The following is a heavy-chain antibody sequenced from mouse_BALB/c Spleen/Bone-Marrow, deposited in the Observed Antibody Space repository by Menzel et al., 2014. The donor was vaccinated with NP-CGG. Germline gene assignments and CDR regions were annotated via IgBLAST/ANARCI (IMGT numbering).Heavy chain of an antibody. CDR3: ARHGITRLLDY. V-gene: IGHV5-9-3*01. J-gene: IGHJ2*01. D-gene: IGHD2-4*01. Sequence: EVQLVESGGGLVKPGGSLKLSCAASGFTFXSYAMSWVRQTPEKRLEWVATTSSGGSYTYYPDSAKGRFTISRDNAKNTLYLQMSSLRSEDTAMYYCARHGITRLLDYWGQGTTLTVSS. CDR2: TSSGGSYT. CDR1: GFTFXSYA.